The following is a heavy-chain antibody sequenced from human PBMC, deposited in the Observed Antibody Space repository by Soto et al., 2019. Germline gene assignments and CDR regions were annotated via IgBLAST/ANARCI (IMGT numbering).Heavy chain of an antibody. V-gene: IGHV1-3*04. Sequence: QVQLVQSGAEVKKPGASVKVSCKASGYTFISYAIHWVRQAPGQRLEWMGWINTANDNTKYSQKFQGRVTITRDTSARLVYMELSSLRSEDTAVYYCARGSSWAHFDYWGQGTLVTVSS. CDR1: GYTFISYA. J-gene: IGHJ4*02. D-gene: IGHD6-13*01. CDR2: INTANDNT. CDR3: ARGSSWAHFDY.